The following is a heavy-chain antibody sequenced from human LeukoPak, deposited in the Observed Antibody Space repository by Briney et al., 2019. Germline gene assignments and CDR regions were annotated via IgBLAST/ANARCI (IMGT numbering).Heavy chain of an antibody. CDR1: GYTFTGYY. Sequence: WASVKVSCKASGYTFTGYYMHWVRQAPGQGLEWMGWMNPNSGNTGYAQKFQGRVTITRNTSISTAYMELSSLRSEDTAVYYCARGRRSGSYNGRNWFDPWGQGTLVTVSS. D-gene: IGHD1-26*01. V-gene: IGHV1-8*03. J-gene: IGHJ5*02. CDR2: MNPNSGNT. CDR3: ARGRRSGSYNGRNWFDP.